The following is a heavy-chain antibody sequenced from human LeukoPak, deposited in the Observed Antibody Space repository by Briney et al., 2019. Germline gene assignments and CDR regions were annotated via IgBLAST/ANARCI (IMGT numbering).Heavy chain of an antibody. Sequence: GGSLRLSCAASGFTFSGSAMHWVCQASGKGLEWVGRIRSKANSYATAYAASVKGRFTISRDDSKNTAYLQMNSLKTEDTAVYYCTRHGASVLYPGIAVAGKRGDYYYGMDVWGQGTTVTVSS. J-gene: IGHJ6*02. CDR3: TRHGASVLYPGIAVAGKRGDYYYGMDV. CDR1: GFTFSGSA. CDR2: IRSKANSYAT. D-gene: IGHD6-19*01. V-gene: IGHV3-73*01.